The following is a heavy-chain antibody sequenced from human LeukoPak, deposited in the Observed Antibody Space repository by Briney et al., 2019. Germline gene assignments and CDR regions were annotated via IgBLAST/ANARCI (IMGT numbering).Heavy chain of an antibody. CDR2: INPNSGGT. Sequence: ASVKVSCKASGYSLTAYYMHWVRQAPGQGLEWMGWINPNSGGTNYAQKFQGRVTMTRDTSITTAYMEMSRLRSDGTALYYCARSPHILTGENFDYWGQGTLVTVSS. D-gene: IGHD3-9*01. V-gene: IGHV1-2*02. CDR3: ARSPHILTGENFDY. J-gene: IGHJ4*02. CDR1: GYSLTAYY.